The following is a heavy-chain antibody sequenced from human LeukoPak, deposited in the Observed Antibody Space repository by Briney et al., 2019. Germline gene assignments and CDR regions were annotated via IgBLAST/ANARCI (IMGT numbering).Heavy chain of an antibody. CDR3: ASGYYGSGSYSALDY. CDR2: IYYSGST. V-gene: IGHV4-59*01. Sequence: PSETLSLTCAVYGGSFSGYYWSWIRQPPGKGLEWIGYIYYSGSTNYNPSLKSRVTISVDTSKNQFSLKLSSVTAADTAVYYCASGYYGSGSYSALDYWGQGTLVTVSS. D-gene: IGHD3-10*01. CDR1: GGSFSGYY. J-gene: IGHJ4*02.